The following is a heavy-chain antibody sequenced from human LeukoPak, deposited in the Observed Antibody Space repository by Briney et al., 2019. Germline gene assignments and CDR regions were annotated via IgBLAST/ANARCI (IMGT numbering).Heavy chain of an antibody. J-gene: IGHJ4*02. Sequence: GGSLRLSCAASGFIFSTYAMHWVRQAPGEGLEYVSAITSKGGSTYYANSVKGRFTISRDNSKNTLYLQMGSLRAEDMAVYYCATAENTGYYSFWGQGTLVTVSS. V-gene: IGHV3-64*01. CDR2: ITSKGGST. CDR3: ATAENTGYYSF. D-gene: IGHD2/OR15-2a*01. CDR1: GFIFSTYA.